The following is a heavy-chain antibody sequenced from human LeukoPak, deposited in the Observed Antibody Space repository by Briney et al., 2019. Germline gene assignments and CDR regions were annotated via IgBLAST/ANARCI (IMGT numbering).Heavy chain of an antibody. CDR2: IYYSGST. CDR1: GGSISSGDYY. CDR3: ARDQATTYYYYGMDV. Sequence: SQTLSLTCTVSGGSISSGDYYWSWIRQPPGKGLEWIGDIYYSGSTYYNPSLKSRVTISVDTSKNQFSLKLSSVTAADTAVYYCARDQATTYYYYGMDVWGQGTTVTVSS. V-gene: IGHV4-30-4*01. J-gene: IGHJ6*02. D-gene: IGHD1-14*01.